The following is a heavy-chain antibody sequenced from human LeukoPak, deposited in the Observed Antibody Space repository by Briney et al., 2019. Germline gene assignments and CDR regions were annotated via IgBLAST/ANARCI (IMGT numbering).Heavy chain of an antibody. D-gene: IGHD3-22*01. CDR2: ISGSGGST. CDR3: AKCATMIVVVSPLDY. J-gene: IGHJ4*02. V-gene: IGHV3-23*01. Sequence: PGGSLRLSCAASGITFSSYAMSWVRQAPGKGLEWVSAISGSGGSTYYADSVRGRFTISRDNSKNTLYLQMNSLRAEDTAVYYCAKCATMIVVVSPLDYWGQGTLVTVSS. CDR1: GITFSSYA.